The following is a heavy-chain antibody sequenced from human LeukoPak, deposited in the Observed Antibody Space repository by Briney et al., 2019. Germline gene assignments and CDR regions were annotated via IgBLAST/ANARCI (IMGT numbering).Heavy chain of an antibody. CDR3: TRAEIAVAGPFDY. V-gene: IGHV3-21*01. Sequence: PGGSLRLSCAASGFTFSIYTMNWVRQAPGKGLEWVSSISGSGSNIYYADSVKGRFTISRDNAKNTLYLQMNSLRAEDTAIYYCTRAEIAVAGPFDYWGQGTLVTVSS. D-gene: IGHD6-19*01. CDR2: ISGSGSNI. CDR1: GFTFSIYT. J-gene: IGHJ4*02.